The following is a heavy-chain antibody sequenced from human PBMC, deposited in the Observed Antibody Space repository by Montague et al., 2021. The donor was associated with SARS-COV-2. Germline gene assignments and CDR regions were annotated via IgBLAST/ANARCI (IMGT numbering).Heavy chain of an antibody. CDR2: TYYTSKWYN. CDR1: GDSVANNRAA. J-gene: IGHJ4*02. D-gene: IGHD3-9*01. Sequence: CAISGDSVANNRAAWNWDRQSPSRGLEWLGRTYYTSKWYNDYALFVKSRITINPDTSKNQVSLRLNSVTPEDTAIYFCAREVDNYFGYWGQGTLVTVSS. V-gene: IGHV6-1*01. CDR3: AREVDNYFGY.